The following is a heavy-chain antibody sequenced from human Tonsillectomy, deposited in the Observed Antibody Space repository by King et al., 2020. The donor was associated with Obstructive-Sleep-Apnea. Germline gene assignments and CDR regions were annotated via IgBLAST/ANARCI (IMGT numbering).Heavy chain of an antibody. CDR3: ASTDYYDSSGATDAFDI. CDR1: GFTVSSNY. J-gene: IGHJ3*02. D-gene: IGHD3-22*01. Sequence: VQLVESGGGLVQPGGSLRLSCAASGFTVSSNYMSWVRQAPGKGLEWVSVIYSGGSTYYADSVKGSFTISRDNSKNTLYLQMNSLRAEDTAVYYCASTDYYDSSGATDAFDIWGQGTMVTVSS. CDR2: IYSGGST. V-gene: IGHV3-66*01.